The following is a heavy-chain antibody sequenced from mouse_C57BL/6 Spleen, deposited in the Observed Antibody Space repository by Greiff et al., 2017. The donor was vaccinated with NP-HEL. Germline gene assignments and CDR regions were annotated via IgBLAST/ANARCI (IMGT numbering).Heavy chain of an antibody. CDR1: GYTFTDYE. Sequence: VQLKESGAELVRPGASVTLSCKASGYTFTDYEMHWVKQTPVHGLEWIGAIDPETGGTAYNQKFKGKAILTADKSSSTAYMELRSLTSEDSAVYYCTRAGTTVVAPDYWGQGTTLTVSS. D-gene: IGHD1-1*01. CDR3: TRAGTTVVAPDY. CDR2: IDPETGGT. J-gene: IGHJ2*01. V-gene: IGHV1-15*01.